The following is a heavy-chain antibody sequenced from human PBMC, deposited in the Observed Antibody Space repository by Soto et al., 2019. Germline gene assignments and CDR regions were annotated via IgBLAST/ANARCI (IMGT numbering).Heavy chain of an antibody. J-gene: IGHJ4*02. CDR3: ARVKVIDDSNGYSRAPFDY. CDR2: ISWNDDK. CDR1: GFSLSTGGVD. D-gene: IGHD3-22*01. Sequence: QITLKESGPTLVHPTQTLTLTCTFSGFSLSTGGVDVGWIRQPPGKALEWLALISWNDDKHYSPSLSSRLTITKDTSKNQVVLTMTNMDPEDTATYFCARVKVIDDSNGYSRAPFDYWGQGTLVSVSA. V-gene: IGHV2-5*01.